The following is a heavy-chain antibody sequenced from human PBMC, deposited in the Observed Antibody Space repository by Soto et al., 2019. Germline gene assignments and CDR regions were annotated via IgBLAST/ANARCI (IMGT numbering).Heavy chain of an antibody. CDR2: IWYDGSNK. CDR1: GFTFSSYG. J-gene: IGHJ4*02. CDR3: ARDPLIAVARPDFFDF. D-gene: IGHD6-19*01. V-gene: IGHV3-33*01. Sequence: PGGSLRLSCAASGFTFSSYGMHWVRQAPGKGLEWVAVIWYDGSNKYYADSVKGRFTISRDNSKNTLYLQMNSLRAEDTAVYYCARDPLIAVARPDFFDFWGQGTLVTVSS.